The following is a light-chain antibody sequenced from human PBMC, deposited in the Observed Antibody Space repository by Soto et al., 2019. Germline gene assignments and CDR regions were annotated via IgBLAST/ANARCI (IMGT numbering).Light chain of an antibody. CDR2: DAS. CDR1: QSVSSY. V-gene: IGKV3-11*01. J-gene: IGKJ1*01. Sequence: EIVLTQSPATLSLSPGERATLSCRASQSVSSYLAWYQQKPGQAPRLLIYDASNRATGIPARFSGSGSGTDFPLTISSLEPEDFAVYYCQHWWTFGQGTKV. CDR3: QHWWT.